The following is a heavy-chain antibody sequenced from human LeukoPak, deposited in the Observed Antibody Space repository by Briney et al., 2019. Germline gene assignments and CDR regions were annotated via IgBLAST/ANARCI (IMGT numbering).Heavy chain of an antibody. CDR3: GRNGAYCIDY. V-gene: IGHV4-38-2*02. D-gene: IGHD2-8*01. CDR2: ITHSGIP. J-gene: IGHJ4*02. Sequence: SETLSLTCTVSGYSISSGYYWGWIRQPPGKGLEWIGSITHSGIPYYSPSLRSRVTISLDASKNQFSLKLTSVTAADTAIYYCGRNGAYCIDYWGQGTLVTVSS. CDR1: GYSISSGYY.